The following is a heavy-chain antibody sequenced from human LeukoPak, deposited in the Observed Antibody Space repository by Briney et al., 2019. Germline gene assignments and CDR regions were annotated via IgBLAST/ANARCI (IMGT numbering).Heavy chain of an antibody. Sequence: ASVKVSCKASGYTFTIYGISWVRQAPGQGLEWMGWISAYIGNTNYAQKLQGRVTMTTDTSTSTAYMELRSLRSDDTAVYYCARDPGGEYYGAFDIWGQGTMVTVSS. D-gene: IGHD2/OR15-2a*01. CDR2: ISAYIGNT. CDR3: ARDPGGEYYGAFDI. J-gene: IGHJ3*02. V-gene: IGHV1-18*01. CDR1: GYTFTIYG.